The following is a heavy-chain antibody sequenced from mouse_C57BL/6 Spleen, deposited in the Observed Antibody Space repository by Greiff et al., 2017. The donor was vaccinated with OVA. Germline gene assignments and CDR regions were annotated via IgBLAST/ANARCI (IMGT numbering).Heavy chain of an antibody. V-gene: IGHV1-80*01. CDR1: GYAFSSYW. J-gene: IGHJ2*01. CDR3: ARTGTSYFGDY. CDR2: IYPGDGDT. Sequence: VQLQASGAELVKPGASVKISCKASGYAFSSYWMNWVKQRPGKGLEWIGQIYPGDGDTNYNGKFKGKATLTADKSSSTAYMQLSSLTSEDSAVYFCARTGTSYFGDYWGQGTTLTVSS. D-gene: IGHD3-1*01.